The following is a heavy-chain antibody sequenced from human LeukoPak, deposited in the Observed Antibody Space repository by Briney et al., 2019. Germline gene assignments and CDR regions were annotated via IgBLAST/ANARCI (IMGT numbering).Heavy chain of an antibody. V-gene: IGHV4-59*12. D-gene: IGHD3-3*01. J-gene: IGHJ4*02. CDR1: GGSISDYF. CDR2: VFYNGST. CDR3: ARSPTGRSGYYLDFDY. Sequence: SETLSLTYTVSGGSISDYFWSWIRQPPGKGLEWVGYVFYNGSTNYNPSLKSRVTMSVDTSKNQFSLKLSSVTAADTAVYYCARSPTGRSGYYLDFDYWGQGTLVTVSS.